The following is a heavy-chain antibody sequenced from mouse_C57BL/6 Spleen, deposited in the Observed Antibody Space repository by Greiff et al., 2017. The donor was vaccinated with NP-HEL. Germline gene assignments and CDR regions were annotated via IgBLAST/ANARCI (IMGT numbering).Heavy chain of an antibody. CDR3: ARGGVTTVVASFDY. D-gene: IGHD1-1*01. Sequence: QVQLQQSGAELVKPGASVKISCKASGYAFSSYWMNWVKQRPGKGLEWIGQIYPGDGDTNYNGKFKGKATLTADKSSSTAYMQLSSLTSEDSAVYFCARGGVTTVVASFDYWGQGTTLTVSS. J-gene: IGHJ2*01. V-gene: IGHV1-80*01. CDR1: GYAFSSYW. CDR2: IYPGDGDT.